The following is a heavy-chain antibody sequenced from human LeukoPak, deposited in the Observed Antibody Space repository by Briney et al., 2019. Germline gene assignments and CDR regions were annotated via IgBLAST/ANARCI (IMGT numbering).Heavy chain of an antibody. CDR3: VRDGGVSGYDLLDY. V-gene: IGHV3-7*01. Sequence: GGSMRLSCAASGFTFTHSWMTWVRQAPGKGLEWVAHINQDGSEEHYMDSAKARFTISRDNAKDSLSLQMNSLRAEDTAVYYCVRDGGVSGYDLLDYWGQGTLVTVSS. J-gene: IGHJ4*02. CDR1: GFTFTHSW. D-gene: IGHD5-12*01. CDR2: INQDGSEE.